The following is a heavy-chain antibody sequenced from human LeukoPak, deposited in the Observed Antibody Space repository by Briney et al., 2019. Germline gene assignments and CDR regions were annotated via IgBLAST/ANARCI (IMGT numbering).Heavy chain of an antibody. V-gene: IGHV1-69*05. CDR1: GGSFSSNI. D-gene: IGHD6-6*01. Sequence: SVKVSCKASGGSFSSNIIGWVRQAPGQGLEWMGGIVPIFGKTKYAQKFQGRVTVTRDLSTSTVYMALSSLRSEDTAVYFCARDRGLAARYDYWGQGTLVTVSS. J-gene: IGHJ4*02. CDR2: IVPIFGKT. CDR3: ARDRGLAARYDY.